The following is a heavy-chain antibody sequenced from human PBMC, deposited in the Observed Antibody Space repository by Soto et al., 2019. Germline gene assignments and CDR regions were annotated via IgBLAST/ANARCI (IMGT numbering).Heavy chain of an antibody. CDR3: SGSYNCNYLGWFDP. D-gene: IGHD1-7*01. CDR2: IYYSGST. CDR1: GGSISSSSYY. Sequence: SETLSLTCTVSGGSISSSSYYWGWIRQPPGKGLEWIGSIYYSGSTYYNPSLKSRVTISVDTSKNQFSLKLSSVTAADTAVYYCSGSYNCNYLGWFDPWGQGTLVTVSS. V-gene: IGHV4-39*03. J-gene: IGHJ5*02.